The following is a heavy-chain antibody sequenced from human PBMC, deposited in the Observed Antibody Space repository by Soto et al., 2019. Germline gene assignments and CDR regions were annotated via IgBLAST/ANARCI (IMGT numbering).Heavy chain of an antibody. D-gene: IGHD1-26*01. V-gene: IGHV1-69*13. J-gene: IGHJ4*02. Sequence: GASVKVSCKASAGTFSSYAISWVRQAPGQGLEWMGGPGQGLEWMGGIIPFFGTANYAQTFQDRVTITADESTSTAYMELSSLRSEDTAVYYCARAQFYSGTYYGPDYWGQGTLVTVSS. CDR2: IIPFFGTA. CDR3: ARAQFYSGTYYGPDY. CDR1: AGTFSSYA.